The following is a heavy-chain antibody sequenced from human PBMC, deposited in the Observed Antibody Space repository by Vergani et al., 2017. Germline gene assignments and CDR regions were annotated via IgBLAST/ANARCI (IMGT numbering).Heavy chain of an antibody. CDR3: TTDGIAAAGREENDY. J-gene: IGHJ4*02. CDR2: INSKTDGGTT. CDR1: GLNFNDAW. Sequence: EVQLVESGGGLLKPGDHVRLSCAVSGLNFNDAWMTWVRQAPGKGLEWLGRINSKTDGGTTDYAAPVKGRFTISRDDSKNTLYLQMNSLKTEDTAVYYCTTDGIAAAGREENDYWGQGTLVTVSS. D-gene: IGHD6-13*01. V-gene: IGHV3-15*01.